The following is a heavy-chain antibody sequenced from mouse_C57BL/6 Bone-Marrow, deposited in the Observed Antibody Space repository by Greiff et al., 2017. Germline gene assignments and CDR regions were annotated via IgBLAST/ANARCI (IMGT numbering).Heavy chain of an antibody. CDR2: IWTGGGT. CDR1: GFSLTSYA. CDR3: ARLGYYGSIPYAMDD. D-gene: IGHD1-1*01. V-gene: IGHV2-9-1*01. Sequence: QVQLKQSGPGLVAPSQSLSITCTVSGFSLTSYAISWVRQPPGKGLEWLGVIWTGGGTNYNSALKTRPSIRKDNSKSQVCLKMTSLQTGDTARYYCARLGYYGSIPYAMDDWGQGTSVTVSS. J-gene: IGHJ4*01.